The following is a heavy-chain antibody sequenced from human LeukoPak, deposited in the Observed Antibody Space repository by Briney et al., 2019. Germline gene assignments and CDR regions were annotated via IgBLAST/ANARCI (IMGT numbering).Heavy chain of an antibody. CDR1: GFTFTSSA. Sequence: ASVKVSCKASGFTFTSSAMQWVRQARGQRLEWIGWIVVGSGNTNYAQKFQERVTITRDMSTGTAYMELSSLRSEDTAVYYCAADGVVAHHNWFDPWGQGTLVTVSS. D-gene: IGHD2-15*01. V-gene: IGHV1-58*02. J-gene: IGHJ5*02. CDR2: IVVGSGNT. CDR3: AADGVVAHHNWFDP.